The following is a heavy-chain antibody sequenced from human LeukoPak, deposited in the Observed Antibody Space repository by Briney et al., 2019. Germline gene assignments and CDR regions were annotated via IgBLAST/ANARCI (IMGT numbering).Heavy chain of an antibody. V-gene: IGHV3-23*01. Sequence: GGSPRLSCAASGFTFSSYAMSWVRQAPGKGLEWVSAISGSGGSTYYADSVKGRFTISRDNSKNTLYLQMNSLRAEDTAVYYCAKIDSYYDFWSGYSNVYYFDYWGQGTLVTVSS. CDR3: AKIDSYYDFWSGYSNVYYFDY. CDR2: ISGSGGST. D-gene: IGHD3-3*01. CDR1: GFTFSSYA. J-gene: IGHJ4*02.